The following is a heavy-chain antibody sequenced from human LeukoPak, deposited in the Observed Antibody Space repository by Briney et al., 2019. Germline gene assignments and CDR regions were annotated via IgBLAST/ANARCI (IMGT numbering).Heavy chain of an antibody. J-gene: IGHJ5*02. D-gene: IGHD1-26*01. CDR2: IYYSGST. Sequence: SETLSLTCTVSGGSISSYYWSWIRQPPGKGLEWIGYIYYSGSTNYNPSLKSRVTISVDTSKNQFSLRLSSVTAADTAVYYCARVQRAASGSYGLYWFDPWGQGTLVTVSS. V-gene: IGHV4-59*01. CDR1: GGSISSYY. CDR3: ARVQRAASGSYGLYWFDP.